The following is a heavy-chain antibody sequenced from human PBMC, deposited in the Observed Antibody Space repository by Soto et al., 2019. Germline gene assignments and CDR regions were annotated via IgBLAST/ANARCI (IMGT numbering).Heavy chain of an antibody. V-gene: IGHV3-30-3*01. CDR2: ISYDGTNK. CDR1: GFTFSNYN. Sequence: GGSLRLSCAASGFTFSNYNMHWVRQAPGKGLEWVALISYDGTNKYYADSVKGQFLISRDNSKNTLYLKMNSLRVEDTAVFYCARDPIPHCSSASCYVFDIWGQGTMVTVSS. J-gene: IGHJ3*02. CDR3: ARDPIPHCSSASCYVFDI. D-gene: IGHD2-2*01.